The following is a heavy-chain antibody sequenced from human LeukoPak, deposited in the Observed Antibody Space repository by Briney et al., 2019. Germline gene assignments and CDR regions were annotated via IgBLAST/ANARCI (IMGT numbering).Heavy chain of an antibody. D-gene: IGHD1-7*01. CDR3: ARGSRLGVKGNYFDP. CDR1: GGSISSYY. V-gene: IGHV4-59*01. J-gene: IGHJ5*02. Sequence: SETLSLTCTVSGGSISSYYWSWIRQPPGKGLEWIGYIYYSGSTNYNPSLKSRVTISVDTSKNQFSLKLSSVTAADTAVYYCARGSRLGVKGNYFDPWGQGILVTVSS. CDR2: IYYSGST.